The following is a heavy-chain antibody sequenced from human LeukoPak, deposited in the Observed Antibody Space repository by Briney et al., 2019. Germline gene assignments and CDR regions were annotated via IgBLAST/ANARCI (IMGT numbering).Heavy chain of an antibody. D-gene: IGHD5-18*01. V-gene: IGHV3-49*04. CDR2: IRSKAYRGTT. Sequence: GGSLRLSCTGSGFTFGDHAMSWVRQAPGKGLEWVGFIRSKAYRGTTEYAASVKGRFTISRDVSASIAYLQMNSLRIEDTAVYYCARGPIQLWIHNAMDVWGQGTTVTVSS. CDR3: ARGPIQLWIHNAMDV. J-gene: IGHJ6*02. CDR1: GFTFGDHA.